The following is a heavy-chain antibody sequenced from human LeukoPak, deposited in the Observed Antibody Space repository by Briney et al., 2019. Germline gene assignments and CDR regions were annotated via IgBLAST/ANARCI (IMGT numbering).Heavy chain of an antibody. CDR3: ARIPGYSSGWYEDY. V-gene: IGHV1-2*02. Sequence: SVKVSCNASGYTFTGYYMHWVRQAPGQGLEWMGWINPNSGGTNYAQKFQGRVTMTRDTSISTAYMELSRLRSDDTAVYYCARIPGYSSGWYEDYWGQGTLVTVSS. D-gene: IGHD6-19*01. CDR1: GYTFTGYY. CDR2: INPNSGGT. J-gene: IGHJ4*02.